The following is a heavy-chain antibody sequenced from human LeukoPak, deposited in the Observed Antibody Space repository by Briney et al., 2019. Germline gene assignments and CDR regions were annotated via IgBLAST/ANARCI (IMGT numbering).Heavy chain of an antibody. CDR3: ARVETAMVSYPLDY. Sequence: PGGSLRLSCAASGFTFSSYSMNWVRQAPGKGLEWVSSISSSSSYIYYADSVKGRFTISRDNAKNSLYLQMNSLRAEDTAVYYCARVETAMVSYPLDYWGQGTLVTVSS. V-gene: IGHV3-21*01. CDR2: ISSSSSYI. CDR1: GFTFSSYS. D-gene: IGHD5-18*01. J-gene: IGHJ4*02.